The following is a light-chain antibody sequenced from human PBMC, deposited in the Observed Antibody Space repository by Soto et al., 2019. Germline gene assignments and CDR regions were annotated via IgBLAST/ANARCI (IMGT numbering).Light chain of an antibody. Sequence: DVVMTQYPEYLAVSLGERATINCKSSQSVLFSTNSMNYLAWYQQKPGQPPKLLIYWASTREFGVPGRFSGSGSGTDFTLTISSLQAEDVAVYYFQQYYTSPWTFCQGTKVEIK. V-gene: IGKV4-1*01. CDR3: QQYYTSPWT. J-gene: IGKJ1*01. CDR2: WAS. CDR1: QSVLFSTNSMNY.